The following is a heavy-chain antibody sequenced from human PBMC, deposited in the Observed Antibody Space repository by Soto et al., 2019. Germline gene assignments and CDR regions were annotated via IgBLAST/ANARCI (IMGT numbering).Heavy chain of an antibody. CDR1: GFTFSSYA. D-gene: IGHD3-10*01. CDR3: AKEDRDVVRGVIIHPYNWFDP. V-gene: IGHV3-23*01. J-gene: IGHJ5*02. Sequence: GGSLRLSCAASGFTFSSYAMSWVRQAPGKGLEWVSAISGSGGSTYYADSVKGRFAISRDNSKNTLYLQMNSLRAEDTAVYYCAKEDRDVVRGVIIHPYNWFDPWGQGTLVTVSS. CDR2: ISGSGGST.